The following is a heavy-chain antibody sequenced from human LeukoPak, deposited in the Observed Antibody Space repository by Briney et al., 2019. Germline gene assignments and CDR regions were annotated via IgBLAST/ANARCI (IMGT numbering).Heavy chain of an antibody. D-gene: IGHD3-9*01. Sequence: GGSLRLSCAASGFTVSSNYMSWVRQAPGKGLEWVSVIYSGGSTYYADSVKGRFTISRDNSKNTLYLQMNSLRAEDTARYYCAKTRKYFDWLYDAFDFWGQGTMVSVSS. CDR2: IYSGGST. CDR1: GFTVSSNY. V-gene: IGHV3-66*01. J-gene: IGHJ3*01. CDR3: AKTRKYFDWLYDAFDF.